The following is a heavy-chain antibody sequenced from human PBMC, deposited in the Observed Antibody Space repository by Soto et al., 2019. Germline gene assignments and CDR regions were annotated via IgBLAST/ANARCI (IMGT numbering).Heavy chain of an antibody. CDR2: IYHSGTT. V-gene: IGHV4-59*11. D-gene: IGHD4-17*01. Sequence: TETLSITCTVSGGSINSRYWNWIRQPPGKGLEWIGYIYHSGTTSYNPSLKSRVTISVDTSKNQFSLKLTSVTAADTAVYFCASHDHGDYYDYWGQGTLVTVSS. CDR1: GGSINSRY. CDR3: ASHDHGDYYDY. J-gene: IGHJ4*02.